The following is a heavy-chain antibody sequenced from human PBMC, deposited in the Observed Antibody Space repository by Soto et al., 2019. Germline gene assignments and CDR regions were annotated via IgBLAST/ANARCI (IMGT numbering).Heavy chain of an antibody. V-gene: IGHV1-69*01. D-gene: IGHD3-16*01. Sequence: QVQMVQAGADVKKPGSSVKVSCKTSGGSFGSSAISGVRQAPAQGLEWMGEIIPVFDKANYAQNLQGRLTITADELTGTVFMELSSLRSEDTAVYFCARLRRDWGDAFDLWGLGTFVTVSS. CDR1: GGSFGSSA. CDR3: ARLRRDWGDAFDL. CDR2: IIPVFDKA. J-gene: IGHJ3*01.